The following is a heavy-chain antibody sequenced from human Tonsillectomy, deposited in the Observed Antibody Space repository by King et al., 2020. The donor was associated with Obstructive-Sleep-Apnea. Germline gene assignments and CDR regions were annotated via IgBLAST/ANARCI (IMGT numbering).Heavy chain of an antibody. CDR1: GFTFSSYS. V-gene: IGHV3-48*04. CDR2: ISSSSSTI. J-gene: IGHJ3*02. D-gene: IGHD2-21*02. Sequence: VQLVESGGGLVQPGGSLRLSCAASGFTFSSYSMNWVRQAPGKGLEWVSYISSSSSTIYYADSVKGRFTISRDNAKNSLYLQMNSLRAEDTAVYYCARASLGWDCGGDCKGAFDIWGQGTMVTFSS. CDR3: ARASLGWDCGGDCKGAFDI.